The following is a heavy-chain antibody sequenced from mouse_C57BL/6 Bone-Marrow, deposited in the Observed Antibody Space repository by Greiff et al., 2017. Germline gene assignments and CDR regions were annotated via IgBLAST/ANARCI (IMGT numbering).Heavy chain of an antibody. D-gene: IGHD4-1*01. CDR2: IDPSDSYT. V-gene: IGHV1-69*01. Sequence: QVQLQQPGAELVMPGASVKLSCKASGYTFTSYWMHWVKQRPGQGLEWIGEIDPSDSYTNYNQKFKGKSTLTVDKASSTAYMQLSSLTSEDAAVYYFARWNWGGAYAMDYWGQGTSVTVSS. J-gene: IGHJ4*01. CDR1: GYTFTSYW. CDR3: ARWNWGGAYAMDY.